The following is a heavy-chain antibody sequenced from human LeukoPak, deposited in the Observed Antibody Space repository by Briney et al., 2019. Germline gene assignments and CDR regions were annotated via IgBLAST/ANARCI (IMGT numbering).Heavy chain of an antibody. J-gene: IGHJ4*02. CDR1: GFTFSSYW. Sequence: GRSLRLSCAASGFTFSSYWMSWVRQAPGKGLEWVANIKQDGSEKYYVDSVKGRFTISRDNAKNSLYLQMNSLRAEDTAVYYCAREGGRYNFDYWGQGTLVTVSS. D-gene: IGHD5-18*01. V-gene: IGHV3-7*01. CDR3: AREGGRYNFDY. CDR2: IKQDGSEK.